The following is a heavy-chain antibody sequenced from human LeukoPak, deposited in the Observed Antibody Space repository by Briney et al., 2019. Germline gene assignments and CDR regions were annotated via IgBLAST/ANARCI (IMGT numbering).Heavy chain of an antibody. D-gene: IGHD3-9*01. Sequence: PGGSLRLSCAASGFTFSSYAMSWVRQAPGKGLEWVSGISGSGGSTYYADSVKGRFTISRDNSKNTKYLQMNSLRAEDTAAYYCAKESAYDILTGYSDYWGQGTLVTVSS. CDR1: GFTFSSYA. CDR2: ISGSGGST. J-gene: IGHJ4*02. CDR3: AKESAYDILTGYSDY. V-gene: IGHV3-23*01.